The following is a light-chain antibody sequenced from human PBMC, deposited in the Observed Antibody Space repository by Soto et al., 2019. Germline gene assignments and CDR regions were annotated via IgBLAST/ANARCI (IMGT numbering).Light chain of an antibody. Sequence: QSALTQPPSASGTPGQRVTISCSGSSSNIGSNYVYWYQQLPGTAPKLLIYRNNQRPSGVPDRFSGSKSGTSASLAISGLRSEDEADYHCGAWDDSLSGYVFGTGTKVTVL. CDR3: GAWDDSLSGYV. J-gene: IGLJ1*01. CDR2: RNN. V-gene: IGLV1-47*01. CDR1: SSNIGSNY.